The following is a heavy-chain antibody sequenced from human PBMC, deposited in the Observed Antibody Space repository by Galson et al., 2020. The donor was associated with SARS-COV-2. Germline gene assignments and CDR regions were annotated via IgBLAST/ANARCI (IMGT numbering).Heavy chain of an antibody. Sequence: GGSLRLSCAASGFTFSSYSMNWVRQAPGKGLEWVSSISSSSSYIYYTDSVKGRFTISRDNAKNSLYLQMNSLRAEDTAVYYCARDRGTYYYDSSGPDDAFDIWGQGTMVTVSS. D-gene: IGHD3-22*01. CDR3: ARDRGTYYYDSSGPDDAFDI. J-gene: IGHJ3*02. V-gene: IGHV3-21*01. CDR2: ISSSSSYI. CDR1: GFTFSSYS.